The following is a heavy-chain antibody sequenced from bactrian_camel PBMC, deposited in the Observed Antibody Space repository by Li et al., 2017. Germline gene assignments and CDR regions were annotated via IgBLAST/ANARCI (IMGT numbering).Heavy chain of an antibody. J-gene: IGHJ6*01. V-gene: IGHV3S54*01. CDR1: GDTEGSRF. Sequence: HVQLVESGGGLVQAGGSLRLACAASGDTEGSRFMGWYRQAPGKERERVAGIHIGGGVAQYADSVRGRFTISQDSAKNTVYLQMNSLKLEDTAMYYCAAARTLTDWARPRASWGQGTQVTVS. CDR2: IHIGGGVA. CDR3: AAARTLTDWARPRAS. D-gene: IGHD5*01.